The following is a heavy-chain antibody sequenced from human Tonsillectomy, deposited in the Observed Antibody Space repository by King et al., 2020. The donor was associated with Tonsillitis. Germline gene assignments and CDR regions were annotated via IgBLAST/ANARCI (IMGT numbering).Heavy chain of an antibody. CDR2: IYHSGST. Sequence: QLQESGPGLVKPSETLFLTCTVSGGSISSSSYCWGWIRQPPGKGLEWIGSIYHSGSTYYNPSLKSRVTISVDRSKNQFSLNLSSVTAADTAVYYCARHWDGYFFDYWGQGTLVTVSS. CDR1: GGSISSSSYC. D-gene: IGHD3-22*01. J-gene: IGHJ4*02. CDR3: ARHWDGYFFDY. V-gene: IGHV4-39*01.